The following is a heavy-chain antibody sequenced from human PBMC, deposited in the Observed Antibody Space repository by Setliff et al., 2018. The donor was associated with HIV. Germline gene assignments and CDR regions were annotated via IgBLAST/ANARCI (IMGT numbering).Heavy chain of an antibody. CDR1: GFTFSSHA. V-gene: IGHV3-23*01. CDR3: AKDVCSGAYCYAYYYYGMDV. D-gene: IGHD2-15*01. J-gene: IGHJ6*02. Sequence: GGSLRLSCAASGFTFSSHAMTWVRQAPGQGLEWVSIISGSGISTYYADSVKGRFTISRDNSRNMLYLQMNSLRVEDTAVYYCAKDVCSGAYCYAYYYYGMDVWGQGTMVTVSS. CDR2: ISGSGIST.